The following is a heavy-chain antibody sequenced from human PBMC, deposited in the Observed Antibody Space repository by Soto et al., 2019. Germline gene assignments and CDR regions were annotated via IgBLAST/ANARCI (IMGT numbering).Heavy chain of an antibody. D-gene: IGHD4-17*01. CDR2: IYWDDDK. CDR1: GFSFSTSGMG. CDR3: AHSPPPTVTTSAEYFQH. Sequence: QITLKESGPTLVKPTQTLTLTCTFSGFSFSTSGMGVGWIRQPPGQALEWLALIYWDDDKRYSPSLKSRLTVTKDTSRNHVVLTMTNMDPVDTATYYCAHSPPPTVTTSAEYFQHWGQGTLVTVSS. J-gene: IGHJ1*01. V-gene: IGHV2-5*02.